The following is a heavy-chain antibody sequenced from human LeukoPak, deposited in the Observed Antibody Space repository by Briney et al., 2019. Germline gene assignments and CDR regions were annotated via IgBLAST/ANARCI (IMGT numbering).Heavy chain of an antibody. CDR3: ARGNTAMVT. D-gene: IGHD5-18*01. Sequence: PGRSLRLSCAASGFTFSSYAMHWVRQAPGKGLEWVAVIWYDGSNKYYADSVKGRFTISRDNSKNTLYLQMNSLRAEDTAVYYCARGNTAMVTWGQGTLVTVSS. V-gene: IGHV3-33*08. CDR1: GFTFSSYA. J-gene: IGHJ4*02. CDR2: IWYDGSNK.